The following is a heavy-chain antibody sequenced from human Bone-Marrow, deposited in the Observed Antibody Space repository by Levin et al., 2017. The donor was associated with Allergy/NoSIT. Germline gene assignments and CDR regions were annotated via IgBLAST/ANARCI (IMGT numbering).Heavy chain of an antibody. D-gene: IGHD1-14*01. CDR3: FTVVFVTGDYADH. J-gene: IGHJ4*02. Sequence: SGGSLRLSCAASGFSFTNAWMSWVRQAPGKGLEWVGRIKSKTDRGTTEYAAPVKGRFTISRDDSENTLFLQMNSLKTEDTAVYYCFTVVFVTGDYADHWGRGTLVTVAS. CDR1: GFSFTNAW. V-gene: IGHV3-15*01. CDR2: IKSKTDRGTT.